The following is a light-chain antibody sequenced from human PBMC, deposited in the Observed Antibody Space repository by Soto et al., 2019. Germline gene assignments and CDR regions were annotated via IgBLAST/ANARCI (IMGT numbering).Light chain of an antibody. Sequence: QSVLTRPASVSGSPGQSITIACTGASSDVGGYTLVSWYQHHPGKAPKVMIYDVSNRPSGVSNRFSGSKSGNTASLTISGLQAEDEADYYCVSYTSTSTWVFGGGTKLTVL. CDR1: SSDVGGYTL. J-gene: IGLJ3*02. V-gene: IGLV2-14*03. CDR3: VSYTSTSTWV. CDR2: DVS.